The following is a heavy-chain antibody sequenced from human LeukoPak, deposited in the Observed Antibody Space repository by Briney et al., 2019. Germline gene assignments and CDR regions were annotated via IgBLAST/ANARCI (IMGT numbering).Heavy chain of an antibody. Sequence: PGGSLRLSCAASGFTFSSYWMSWVRQAPGKGLEWVANIKQDGSEKYYVDSVKGRFTISRDNAKNSLYLQMNSLRAEDTAVYYCARALQRGYSGYDYYYYGMDVWGQGTTVTVSS. CDR3: ARALQRGYSGYDYYYYGMDV. CDR2: IKQDGSEK. D-gene: IGHD5-12*01. V-gene: IGHV3-7*01. J-gene: IGHJ6*02. CDR1: GFTFSSYW.